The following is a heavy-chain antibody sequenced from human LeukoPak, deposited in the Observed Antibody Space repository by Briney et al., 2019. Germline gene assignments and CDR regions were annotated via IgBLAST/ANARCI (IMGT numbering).Heavy chain of an antibody. Sequence: GGSLRLSCAASGFTISNYWMSWVRQAPGKGLEWVANIKEDGSEKYYVDSVTGRFTISRDNAKNSLYLQMNSLRAEDTAFYYCAREILGGFNPGAYWGQGTLVTVSS. CDR1: GFTISNYW. CDR2: IKEDGSEK. D-gene: IGHD1-14*01. CDR3: AREILGGFNPGAY. V-gene: IGHV3-7*05. J-gene: IGHJ4*02.